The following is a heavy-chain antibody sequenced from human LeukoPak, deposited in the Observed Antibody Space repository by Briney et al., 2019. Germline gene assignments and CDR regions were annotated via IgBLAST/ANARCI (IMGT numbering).Heavy chain of an antibody. J-gene: IGHJ4*02. CDR3: ARHYGP. D-gene: IGHD3-16*01. CDR2: IYHSGST. Sequence: SEALSLTCAVSGGSISSGGYSWSWIRQPPGKGLEWIGYIYHSGSTYYNPSLKSRVTISVDTSKNQFSLKLTSVTATDTAVYYCARHYGPWGQGTLVTVSS. V-gene: IGHV4-30-2*01. CDR1: GGSISSGGYS.